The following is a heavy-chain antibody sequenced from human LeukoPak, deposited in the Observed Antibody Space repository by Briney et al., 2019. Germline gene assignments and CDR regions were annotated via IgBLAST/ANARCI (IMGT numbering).Heavy chain of an antibody. CDR3: AGTYYDKPVGAFDI. Sequence: SETLSLTCAVYGGSFSGYYWSWIRQPPGKGLEWIGEINHSGSTNYNPSLKSRVTISVDTSKNQFSLKLSSVTAADTAVYYCAGTYYDKPVGAFDIWGQGTMVTVSS. CDR2: INHSGST. V-gene: IGHV4-34*01. J-gene: IGHJ3*02. D-gene: IGHD3-22*01. CDR1: GGSFSGYY.